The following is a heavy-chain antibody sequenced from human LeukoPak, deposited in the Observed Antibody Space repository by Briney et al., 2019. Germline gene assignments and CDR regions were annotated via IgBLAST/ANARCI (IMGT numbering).Heavy chain of an antibody. V-gene: IGHV4-59*12. D-gene: IGHD3-10*01. CDR3: ASTLPDYYYASGSFDY. CDR1: GDSISDYY. CDR2: IYYSGST. J-gene: IGHJ4*02. Sequence: KPSETLSLTCTVSGDSISDYYWNWIRQPPGKGLEWIGYIYYSGSTNYNPSLKSRVTISVDTSKSQFSLKLSSVTAADTAVYYCASTLPDYYYASGSFDYWGQGTLVTVSS.